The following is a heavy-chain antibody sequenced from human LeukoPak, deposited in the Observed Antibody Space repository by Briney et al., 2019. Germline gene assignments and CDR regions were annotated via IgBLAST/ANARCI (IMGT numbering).Heavy chain of an antibody. CDR1: GGSISSSSYY. J-gene: IGHJ4*02. CDR3: ARYAVFTPRYYFDY. CDR2: IYYSGST. V-gene: IGHV4-39*07. Sequence: PSETLSLTCTVSGGSISSSSYYWGWIRQPPGKGLEWIGSIYYSGSTYYNPSLKSRVTISVDKSKNQFSLKLSSVTAADTAVYYCARYAVFTPRYYFDYWGQGTLVTVSS.